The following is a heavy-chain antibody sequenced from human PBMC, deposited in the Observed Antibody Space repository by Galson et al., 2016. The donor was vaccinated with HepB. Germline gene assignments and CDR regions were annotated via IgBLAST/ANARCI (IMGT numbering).Heavy chain of an antibody. D-gene: IGHD3-9*01. CDR3: ARVAVAGEGYFRH. V-gene: IGHV1-3*01. Sequence: SVKVSCKASGYTFTSHAIHWVRQAPGQRLEWMGWINADSGATKLSQKFQGRVTITRDTSASTAYMDLSSLTSEDTAVYYCARVAVAGEGYFRHWGQSTLVTVSA. CDR2: INADSGAT. J-gene: IGHJ1*01. CDR1: GYTFTSHA.